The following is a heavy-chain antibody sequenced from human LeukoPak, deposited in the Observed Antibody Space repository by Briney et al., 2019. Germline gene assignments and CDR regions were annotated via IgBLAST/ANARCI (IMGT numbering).Heavy chain of an antibody. CDR1: GFIFSTYN. V-gene: IGHV3-21*01. J-gene: IGHJ6*03. CDR2: ITISSSHT. CDR3: ARDPYSGGYGAYYYYYMDV. Sequence: GGSLRLSCSASGFIFSTYNMNWVRQAPGKALEWVSSITISSSHTYYADSVKGRYTISRDNAKNSLYLQMDSLRAEDTAVYYCARDPYSGGYGAYYYYYMDVWGKGTTVTISS. D-gene: IGHD1-26*01.